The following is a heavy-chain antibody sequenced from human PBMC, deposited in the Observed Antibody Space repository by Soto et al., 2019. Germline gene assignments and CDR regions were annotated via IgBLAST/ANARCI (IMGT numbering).Heavy chain of an antibody. V-gene: IGHV2-5*02. D-gene: IGHD3-9*01. CDR3: AHSRKSYYDILTGYNY. Sequence: QITLKESGPTLVKPTQTLTLTCTFSGFSLSTSGVGVAWIRQPPGKALEWLALIYWDDDKRYSPSLKSRLTITTDTSKNQLVLTMTNMDPGDTATYYCAHSRKSYYDILTGYNYWGQGTLVTVSS. CDR2: IYWDDDK. CDR1: GFSLSTSGVG. J-gene: IGHJ4*02.